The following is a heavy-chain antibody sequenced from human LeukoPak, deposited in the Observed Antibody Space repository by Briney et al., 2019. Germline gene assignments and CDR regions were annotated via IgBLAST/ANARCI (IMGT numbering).Heavy chain of an antibody. J-gene: IGHJ4*02. CDR2: IDRDGGES. CDR1: GFSFSSYW. CDR3: ARDPGSSAFDL. D-gene: IGHD1-14*01. Sequence: GGSLRLSCAASGFSFSSYWMSWVRQTPENGLEFVGIIDRDGGESNYMDSLKGRCTTSRDNGKKSLYLEINSPRADDTAVYYCARDPGSSAFDLWGRGALVTVSS. V-gene: IGHV3-7*01.